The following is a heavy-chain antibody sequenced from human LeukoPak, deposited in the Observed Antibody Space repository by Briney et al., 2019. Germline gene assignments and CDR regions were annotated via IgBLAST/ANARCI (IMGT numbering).Heavy chain of an antibody. Sequence: GGSLRLSCAASGFTFSSYGMHWVRPAPGKGLEWVAAIWYDGSNKYYAGSVKGRFTISRDNSKNTLYLQMNSLRAEDTAVYYCARDLCGGDCRSLDYWGQGTRVTVSS. CDR3: ARDLCGGDCRSLDY. CDR2: IWYDGSNK. V-gene: IGHV3-33*01. CDR1: GFTFSSYG. D-gene: IGHD2-21*02. J-gene: IGHJ4*02.